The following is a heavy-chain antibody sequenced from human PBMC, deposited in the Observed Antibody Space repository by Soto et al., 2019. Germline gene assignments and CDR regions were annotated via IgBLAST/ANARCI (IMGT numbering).Heavy chain of an antibody. CDR3: ARTPRLLDS. J-gene: IGHJ4*02. Sequence: HPGGSLRLSCAASGFTFSYSWMNWVRQAPGKGLEWVAYISADGSETRYVDSVKGRFTISRDNAKNSLYLQMNSLRAEDTAVYYCARTPRLLDSWGQGTLVTVSS. CDR2: ISADGSET. D-gene: IGHD6-6*01. V-gene: IGHV3-7*01. CDR1: GFTFSYSW.